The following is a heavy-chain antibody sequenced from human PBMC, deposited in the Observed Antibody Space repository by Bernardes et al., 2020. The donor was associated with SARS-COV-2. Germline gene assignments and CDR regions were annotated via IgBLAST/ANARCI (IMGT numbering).Heavy chain of an antibody. CDR3: AKDYCGGDCDFFDY. D-gene: IGHD2-21*02. V-gene: IGHV3-23*01. Sequence: GGSLRLSCAASGFILETFAMSWVRQVPGKGLEWVSGVSGSGDTYYADSVKGRFTISRDNSKNTLFLQMNNLRAEDTAVYYCAKDYCGGDCDFFDYWGQGTVVTVSS. CDR1: GFILETFA. J-gene: IGHJ4*02. CDR2: VSGSGDT.